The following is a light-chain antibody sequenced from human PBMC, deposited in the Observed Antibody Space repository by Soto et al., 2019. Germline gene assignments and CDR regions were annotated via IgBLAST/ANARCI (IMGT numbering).Light chain of an antibody. CDR2: DVS. CDR1: SSDVGGYNY. CDR3: CSYAGSYTYV. Sequence: QSALTQPRSVSGSPGQSVTISCTGTSSDVGGYNYVSWYQHHPGKAPKLMIYDVSKRPSGVPDRFSGSKSGNTASLTISGLQAEDGADYYCCSYAGSYTYVFATGTKLTVL. J-gene: IGLJ1*01. V-gene: IGLV2-11*01.